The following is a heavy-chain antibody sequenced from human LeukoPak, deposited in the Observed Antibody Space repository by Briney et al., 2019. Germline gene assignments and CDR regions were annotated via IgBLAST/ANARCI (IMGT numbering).Heavy chain of an antibody. CDR2: IYYSGST. V-gene: IGHV4-39*01. D-gene: IGHD2-8*01. Sequence: PSETLSLTCTVSGGSISSSSYYWGWIRQPPGKGLEWIGSIYYSGSTYYNPSLKSRVTISVDTSKNQFSLMLSSVTAAETAAYLCGRPGLVYAAMDVWGKGATVTVSS. J-gene: IGHJ6*04. CDR1: GGSISSSSYY. CDR3: GRPGLVYAAMDV.